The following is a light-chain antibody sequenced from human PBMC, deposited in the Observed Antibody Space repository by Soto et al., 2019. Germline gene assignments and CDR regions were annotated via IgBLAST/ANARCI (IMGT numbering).Light chain of an antibody. Sequence: DIQLTQSPSLLSASVGDTVTITCRASQGIAYYLAWYRQKPGKAPQLLIYAASTLQSGVPSRFSGSGAGTEFPLTINRLQPEDFATYYCQQLNSFLTFGGGTKVEI. J-gene: IGKJ4*01. CDR1: QGIAYY. V-gene: IGKV1-9*01. CDR2: AAS. CDR3: QQLNSFLT.